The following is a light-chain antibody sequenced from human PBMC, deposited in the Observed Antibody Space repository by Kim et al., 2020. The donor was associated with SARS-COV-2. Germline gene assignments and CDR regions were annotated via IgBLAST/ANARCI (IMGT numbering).Light chain of an antibody. J-gene: IGLJ1*01. CDR1: SSDFGGHNS. CDR2: DVS. V-gene: IGLV2-14*03. CDR3: SSYTGSSTV. Sequence: QSITISCTGTSSDFGGHNSVSWYQQYPGKAPQLVIYDVSNRPSGISNRFSGSKSGNTASRTISRLQAEDEADYYCSSYTGSSTVFGTGTKVTVL.